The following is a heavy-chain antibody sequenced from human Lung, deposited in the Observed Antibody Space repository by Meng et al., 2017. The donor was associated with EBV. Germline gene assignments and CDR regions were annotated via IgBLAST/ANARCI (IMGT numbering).Heavy chain of an antibody. J-gene: IGHJ4*02. V-gene: IGHV3-74*01. CDR2: INEDGTIT. Sequence: EVHVGGSGGALGQPGGSLRLSCAASEFTLRRYWMHWVRQGPGKEPLWVSRINEDGTITNYADSVKGRFTISRDNAKNTLYLQMNNLRAEDTAVYYCSRDLAGSDDYWGRGTLVTVSS. CDR3: SRDLAGSDDY. D-gene: IGHD1-14*01. CDR1: EFTLRRYW.